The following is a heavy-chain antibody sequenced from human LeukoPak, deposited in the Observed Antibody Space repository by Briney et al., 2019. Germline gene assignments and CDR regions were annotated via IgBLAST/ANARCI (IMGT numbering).Heavy chain of an antibody. CDR2: INPNSGGT. CDR1: GYTFTGYY. J-gene: IGHJ4*02. Sequence: ASVNVSCKASGYTFTGYYMHWVRQAPGQGLEWMGWINPNSGGTNYAQKFRGRVTMTRDTSISTAYMELSRLRSDDTAVYYCASSDYSNRFFDYWGQGTLVTVSS. D-gene: IGHD4-11*01. V-gene: IGHV1-2*02. CDR3: ASSDYSNRFFDY.